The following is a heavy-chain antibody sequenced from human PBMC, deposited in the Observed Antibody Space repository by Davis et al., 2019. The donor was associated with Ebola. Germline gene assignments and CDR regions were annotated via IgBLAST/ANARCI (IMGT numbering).Heavy chain of an antibody. Sequence: GGSLRLSCAASGFTFSNAWMNWVRQAPGKGLEWVSSISSSSSYIYYADSVKGRFTISRDNAKNSLYLQMNSLRAEDTAVYYCARDHIDLWGWFDPWGQGTLVTVSS. CDR1: GFTFSNAW. CDR3: ARDHIDLWGWFDP. CDR2: ISSSSSYI. D-gene: IGHD3-16*01. J-gene: IGHJ5*02. V-gene: IGHV3-21*01.